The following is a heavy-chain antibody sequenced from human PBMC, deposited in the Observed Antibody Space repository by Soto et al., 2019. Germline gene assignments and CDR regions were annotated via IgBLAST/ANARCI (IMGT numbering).Heavy chain of an antibody. D-gene: IGHD3-10*01. CDR2: ISTHNGNT. CDR1: GYIFTSYG. J-gene: IGHJ6*02. CDR3: ARENSYYGSGTYYVYGMDV. Sequence: QVQLVQSQAEVKKPGASVKVSCKTSGYIFTSYGISWVRQAPGQGLEWMGWISTHNGNTNYAQKLQDRVTMTTDTSTSTAYMELRSLRSDDTAVYYCARENSYYGSGTYYVYGMDVWVHGTTVTVSS. V-gene: IGHV1-18*01.